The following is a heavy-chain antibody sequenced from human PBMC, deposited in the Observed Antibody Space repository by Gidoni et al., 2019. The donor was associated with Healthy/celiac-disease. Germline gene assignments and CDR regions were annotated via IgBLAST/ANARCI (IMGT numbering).Heavy chain of an antibody. V-gene: IGHV1-69*01. Sequence: QVQLVQSGAEVKKPGSSVKVSCKASGGTFSSYAISWVRQAPGQGLEWRGGIIPIFGTANYAQKFQGRVTITADESTSTAYMELSSLRSEDTAVYYCARGIAVAGMLLRPYYYYGMDVWGQGTTVTVSS. CDR1: GGTFSSYA. D-gene: IGHD6-19*01. J-gene: IGHJ6*02. CDR3: ARGIAVAGMLLRPYYYYGMDV. CDR2: IIPIFGTA.